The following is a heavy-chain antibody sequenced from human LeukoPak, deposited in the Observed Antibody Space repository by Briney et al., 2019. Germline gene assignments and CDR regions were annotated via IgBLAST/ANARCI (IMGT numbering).Heavy chain of an antibody. J-gene: IGHJ6*03. Sequence: GASVKVSCKASGYTFTSYGISWVRQAPGQGLEWMGWISAYNGNTNYAQKLQGRVTMTTDTSTSTAYMELRSLRSDDTAVYYCATGSIVVVPAAYYYYMDVWGKGTTVTVSS. CDR2: ISAYNGNT. CDR1: GYTFTSYG. V-gene: IGHV1-18*01. D-gene: IGHD2-2*01. CDR3: ATGSIVVVPAAYYYYMDV.